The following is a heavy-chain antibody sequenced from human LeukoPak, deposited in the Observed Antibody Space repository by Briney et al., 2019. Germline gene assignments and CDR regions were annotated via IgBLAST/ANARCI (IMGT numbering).Heavy chain of an antibody. Sequence: GRSLRLSCAASGFTFSNAWMSWVRQAPGKGLEWVANIKQDGSEKYYVDSVKGRFTISRDNAKNSLILQMNSLRVEDTGVYYCTRVFGPAVWGQGTTVTVSS. CDR1: GFTFSNAW. V-gene: IGHV3-7*01. CDR2: IKQDGSEK. D-gene: IGHD3-3*01. J-gene: IGHJ6*02. CDR3: TRVFGPAV.